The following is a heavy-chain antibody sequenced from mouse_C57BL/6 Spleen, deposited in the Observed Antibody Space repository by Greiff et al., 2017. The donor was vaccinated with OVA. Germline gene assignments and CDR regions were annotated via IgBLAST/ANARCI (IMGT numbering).Heavy chain of an antibody. Sequence: VQLKQSGGDLVKPGGSLKLSCAASGFTFSSYGMSWVRQTPDKRLEWVATISSGGSYTYYPDSVKGRFTISRDNAKNTLYLQMSSLKSEDTAMYYCASDRGFFDYWGQGTTLTVSS. J-gene: IGHJ2*01. CDR2: ISSGGSYT. D-gene: IGHD3-1*01. CDR3: ASDRGFFDY. V-gene: IGHV5-6*01. CDR1: GFTFSSYG.